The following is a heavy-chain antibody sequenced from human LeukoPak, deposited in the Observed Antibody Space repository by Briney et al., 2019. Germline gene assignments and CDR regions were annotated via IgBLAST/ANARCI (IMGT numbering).Heavy chain of an antibody. CDR2: IYYSGST. D-gene: IGHD6-13*01. V-gene: IGHV4-39*07. J-gene: IGHJ3*02. CDR1: GGSISSSSYY. CDR3: ARWYSSSWYGPDAFDI. Sequence: SETLSLTCTVSGGSISSSSYYWGWIRQPPGKGLEWIGSIYYSGSTYYNPSLKSRVTISVDTSKNQFSLKLSSVTAADTAVYYCARWYSSSWYGPDAFDIWGQGTMVTVSS.